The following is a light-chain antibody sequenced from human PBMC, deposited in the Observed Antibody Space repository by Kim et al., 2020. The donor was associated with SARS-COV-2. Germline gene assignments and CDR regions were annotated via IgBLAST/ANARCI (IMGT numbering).Light chain of an antibody. CDR2: AAS. Sequence: DIQVTQSPSAMSASVGDRVTITCRASQAISNYLAWFQQKPGTVPKRLIYAASNLQSGVPSRFSGSGSGTEFTLTISSLQPEDFATYYCLQHKAYPWTFGQGTKVEIK. V-gene: IGKV1-17*03. J-gene: IGKJ1*01. CDR3: LQHKAYPWT. CDR1: QAISNY.